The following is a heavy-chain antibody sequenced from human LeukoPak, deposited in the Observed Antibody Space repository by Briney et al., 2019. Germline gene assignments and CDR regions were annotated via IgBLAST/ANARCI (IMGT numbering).Heavy chain of an antibody. CDR2: ISTSGST. V-gene: IGHV4-4*07. D-gene: IGHD3-10*01. Sequence: SETLSLTCTVSGGSISNYYWSWIRQPAGKGLEWIGRISTSGSTNYNPSLRSRVTMSVDTSKNQFSLKLSSVTAADTAVYYCARGPVVGYYGSGSYYKSWGQGTLVTVSS. J-gene: IGHJ4*02. CDR3: ARGPVVGYYGSGSYYKS. CDR1: GGSISNYY.